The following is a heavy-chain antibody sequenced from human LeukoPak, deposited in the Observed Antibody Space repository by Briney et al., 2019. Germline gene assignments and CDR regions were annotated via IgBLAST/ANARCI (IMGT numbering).Heavy chain of an antibody. Sequence: PGGSLRLSCAASGFTFSSYAMSWVRQAPGKGLEWVSAISGSGGSTYYADSVKGRFTISRDNAMNSLYLQMDSLRAEDTAVYYCARDLKTYSSSSWWGQGTLVTVSS. J-gene: IGHJ4*02. CDR1: GFTFSSYA. D-gene: IGHD6-13*01. CDR3: ARDLKTYSSSSW. CDR2: ISGSGGST. V-gene: IGHV3-23*01.